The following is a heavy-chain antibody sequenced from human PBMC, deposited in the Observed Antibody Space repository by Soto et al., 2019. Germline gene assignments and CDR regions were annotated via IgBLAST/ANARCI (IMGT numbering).Heavy chain of an antibody. CDR1: GYTFTSYG. J-gene: IGHJ4*02. CDR2: ISAYNGNT. CDR3: ARVLAARAFFDY. Sequence: ASVKVSCKASGYTFTSYGISWVRQAPGQGLEWMGWISAYNGNTNYAQKLQGRVTMTTDTSTSTAYTELRSLRSDDTAVYYCARVLAARAFFDYWGQGTLVTVSS. V-gene: IGHV1-18*01. D-gene: IGHD6-6*01.